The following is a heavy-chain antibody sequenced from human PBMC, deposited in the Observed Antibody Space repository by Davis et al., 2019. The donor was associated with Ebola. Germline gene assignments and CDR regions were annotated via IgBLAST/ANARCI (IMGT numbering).Heavy chain of an antibody. D-gene: IGHD3-16*01. CDR2: ISYDGSNK. CDR3: ASISRYYYYGMDV. J-gene: IGHJ6*02. Sequence: GESLKISCAASGFTFSSYGMHWVRQAPGKGLEWVAVISYDGSNKYYADSVKGRFTISRDNSKNTLYLQMNSLRAEDTAVYYCASISRYYYYGMDVWGQGTTVTVSS. V-gene: IGHV3-30*12. CDR1: GFTFSSYG.